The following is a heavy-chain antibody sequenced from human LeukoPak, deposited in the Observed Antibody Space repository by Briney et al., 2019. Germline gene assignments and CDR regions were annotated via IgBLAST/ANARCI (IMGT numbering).Heavy chain of an antibody. D-gene: IGHD2-2*01. V-gene: IGHV4-39*07. J-gene: IGHJ5*02. CDR2: IYNSGST. CDR1: GDSISRSRHF. CDR3: ARWGTYASTSNWFDP. Sequence: SETLSLTCNVSGDSISRSRHFWAWIRQSPGRGLEWIGYIYNSGSTYYNPSPKSRVTISVDTSKNQFSLRLSSVTAADTAVYYCARWGTYASTSNWFDPWGQGTLVTVSS.